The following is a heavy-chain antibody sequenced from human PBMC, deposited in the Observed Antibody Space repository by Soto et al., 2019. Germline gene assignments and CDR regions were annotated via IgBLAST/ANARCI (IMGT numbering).Heavy chain of an antibody. CDR3: ARRGGNCSGGSCYLQHSDGFYP. Sequence: SETLSLTCTVSGGSISSSSYYWGWIRQPPGKGLEWIGSIYYSGSTYYNPSLKSRVTISVDTSKNQFSLKLSSVTAADTAVYYCARRGGNCSGGSCYLQHSDGFYPWGQGTLVTVSS. CDR2: IYYSGST. D-gene: IGHD2-15*01. V-gene: IGHV4-39*01. CDR1: GGSISSSSYY. J-gene: IGHJ5*02.